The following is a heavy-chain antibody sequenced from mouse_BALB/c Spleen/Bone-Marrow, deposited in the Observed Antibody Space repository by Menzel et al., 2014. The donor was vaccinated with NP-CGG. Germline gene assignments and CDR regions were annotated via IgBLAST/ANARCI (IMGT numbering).Heavy chain of an antibody. CDR1: GFTLTDYY. CDR3: ARDKGGILFDY. Sequence: EVQGVESGGGLVQPGGSLRLSCATSGFTLTDYYMNWVRQPPGKALEWLGFIRNKANGYTTEYSASVKGRFTISRDNSQSILYLQMNTLRAEDSATYYCARDKGGILFDYWGQGTTLTVSS. V-gene: IGHV7-3*02. D-gene: IGHD1-1*02. CDR2: IRNKANGYTT. J-gene: IGHJ2*01.